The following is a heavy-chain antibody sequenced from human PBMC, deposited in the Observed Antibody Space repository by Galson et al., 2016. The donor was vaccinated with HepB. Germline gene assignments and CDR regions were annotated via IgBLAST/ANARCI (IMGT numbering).Heavy chain of an antibody. CDR2: ISYDGSSK. V-gene: IGHV3-30*03. CDR1: GFTFSSYG. J-gene: IGHJ6*01. CDR3: TLLQEHL. Sequence: SLRLSCAASGFTFSSYGMHWVRQAPGKGLEWEAFISYDGSSKKYADSVKGRFTISRDNSKKTLYLQMNSLHQRPIGLPPGTLLQEHLWG.